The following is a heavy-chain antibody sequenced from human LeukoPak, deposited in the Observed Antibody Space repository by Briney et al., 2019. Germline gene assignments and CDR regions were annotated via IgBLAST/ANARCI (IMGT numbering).Heavy chain of an antibody. CDR3: AREVGPVAGTSYYFDY. Sequence: SETLSLTCAVSGGSISSSNWWSWVRQPPGKGLEWIGEIYHSGSTNYNPSLKSRVTISVDKSKNQFSLNLSSVTAADTAVYYCAREVGPVAGTSYYFDYWGQGTPVTVSS. D-gene: IGHD6-19*01. CDR1: GGSISSSNW. J-gene: IGHJ4*02. CDR2: IYHSGST. V-gene: IGHV4-4*02.